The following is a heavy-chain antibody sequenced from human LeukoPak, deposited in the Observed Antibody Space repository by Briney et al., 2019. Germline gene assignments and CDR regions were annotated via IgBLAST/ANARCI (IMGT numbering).Heavy chain of an antibody. CDR3: ATDFYDAREH. J-gene: IGHJ1*01. V-gene: IGHV3-15*01. CDR2: IQSSTNGGTV. D-gene: IGHD5/OR15-5a*01. Sequence: SGGSLRLSCAASGFTFSNTWMTWVRQAPGKGLDWIGRIQSSTNGGTVDYAAPLKGRFTISRDDSKNTLYLQMNSLTTEDTAFYYCATDFYDAREHWGQGTLVTVSS. CDR1: GFTFSNTW.